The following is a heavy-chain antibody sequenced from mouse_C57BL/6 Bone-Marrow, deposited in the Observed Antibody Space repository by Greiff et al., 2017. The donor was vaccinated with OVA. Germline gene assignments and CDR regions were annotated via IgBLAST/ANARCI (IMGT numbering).Heavy chain of an antibody. CDR2: LDPETGGT. Sequence: QVQLQQSGAELVRPGASVTLSCKASGYTFTDYEMHWVKQTPVHGLEWIGALDPETGGTAYNQKFKGKAILTADKSSSTAYMELRSLTSEDSAVYYCTRLRLYYFDYWGQGTTLTVSS. CDR1: GYTFTDYE. D-gene: IGHD2-12*01. V-gene: IGHV1-15*01. CDR3: TRLRLYYFDY. J-gene: IGHJ2*01.